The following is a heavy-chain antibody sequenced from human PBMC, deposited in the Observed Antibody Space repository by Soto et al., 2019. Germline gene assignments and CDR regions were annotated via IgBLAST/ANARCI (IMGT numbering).Heavy chain of an antibody. CDR3: ARDPVCSGGSCYDY. CDR2: IKQDGSEI. CDR1: GFTFSRYW. J-gene: IGHJ4*02. V-gene: IGHV3-7*01. D-gene: IGHD2-15*01. Sequence: AGGSLRLSCAASGFTFSRYWMTWVRQAPGKGLEWVANIKQDGSEIYYVDSVKGRFTISRDNAENSLYLQMNSLRAEDTAVYYCARDPVCSGGSCYDYWGQGTLVTAPQ.